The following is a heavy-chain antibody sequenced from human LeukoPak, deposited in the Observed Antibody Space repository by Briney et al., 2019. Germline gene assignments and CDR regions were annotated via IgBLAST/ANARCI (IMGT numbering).Heavy chain of an antibody. CDR2: IYYSGST. CDR3: ARVRDSSGWGFDY. CDR1: GGSVSSGSYY. J-gene: IGHJ4*02. D-gene: IGHD6-19*01. V-gene: IGHV4-61*01. Sequence: SETLSLTCTVSGGSVSSGSYYWSWIRQPPGKGLKWIGYIYYSGSTNYNPSLKSRVTISVDTSKNQFSLKLSSVTAADTAVYYCARVRDSSGWGFDYWGQGTLVTVSS.